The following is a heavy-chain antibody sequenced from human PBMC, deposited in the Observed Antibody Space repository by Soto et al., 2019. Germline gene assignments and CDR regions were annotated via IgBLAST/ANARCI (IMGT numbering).Heavy chain of an antibody. Sequence: TSETLSLSCAASGFIFENFGMSWVRQAPGKGLEWISSISGSGFKKYYADSVKGRFTISRDNSKSTVYLELNNLSAEDTAVYHCAKNQGVELVPLATVDWFDPWGQGSVVTVSS. CDR1: GFIFENFG. CDR2: ISGSGFKK. D-gene: IGHD1-26*01. J-gene: IGHJ5*02. CDR3: AKNQGVELVPLATVDWFDP. V-gene: IGHV3-23*01.